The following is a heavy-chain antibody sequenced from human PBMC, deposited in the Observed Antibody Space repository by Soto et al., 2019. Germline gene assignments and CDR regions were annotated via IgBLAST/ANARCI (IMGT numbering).Heavy chain of an antibody. CDR3: ARRRDYYYYYYMDV. CDR2: MNPNSGNT. CDR1: GDTFTSND. J-gene: IGHJ6*03. V-gene: IGHV1-8*01. Sequence: GASVKVSCKASGDTFTSNDINWVRQATGQGLEWMGWMNPNSGNTGYAQKFQGRVTMTRNTSISTAYMELSSLRSGDTAVYYCARRRDYYYYYYMDVWGKGTTVTVSS.